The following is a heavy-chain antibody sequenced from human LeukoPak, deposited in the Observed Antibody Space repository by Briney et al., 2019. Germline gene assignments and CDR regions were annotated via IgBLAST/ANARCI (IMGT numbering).Heavy chain of an antibody. V-gene: IGHV3-23*01. CDR2: ISVSGYST. CDR3: AKIFGVVMLTEFDY. CDR1: GFTFSTSA. D-gene: IGHD3-3*01. J-gene: IGHJ4*02. Sequence: HPGASLTLSCAASGFTFSTSAMGWLRQAPGEGLEWVSGISVSGYSTYYAESVKGRFTISRDNSKNTLYLQMNSLRAEDTAVYYCAKIFGVVMLTEFDYWGQGTVVTVSS.